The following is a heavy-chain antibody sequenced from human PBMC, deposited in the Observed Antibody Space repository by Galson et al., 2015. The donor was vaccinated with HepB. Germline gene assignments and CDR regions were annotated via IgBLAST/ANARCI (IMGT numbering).Heavy chain of an antibody. CDR3: GSRWADY. J-gene: IGHJ4*02. D-gene: IGHD4-23*01. V-gene: IGHV3-7*01. CDR2: MKADGSER. Sequence: SLRLSCAASGFTFNTYWMTWIRQAPGKGLEWVANMKADGSERHYVDSVRGRFTISRDNAKNLLYLQMNSLRAEDTAVYYCGSRWADYWGQGTLVTVSS. CDR1: GFTFNTYW.